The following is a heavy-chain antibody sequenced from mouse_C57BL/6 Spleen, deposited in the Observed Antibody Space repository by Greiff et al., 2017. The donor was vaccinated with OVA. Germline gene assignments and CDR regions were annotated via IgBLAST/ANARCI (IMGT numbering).Heavy chain of an antibody. CDR3: ERRRNHCYGSSYVYFDV. CDR2: VYPGDGDT. CDR1: GYAFSSSW. V-gene: IGHV1-82*01. D-gene: IGHD1-1*01. Sequence: QVQLQQSGPELVKPGASVKISCKASGYAFSSSWMNWVKQRPGKGLEWIGQVYPGDGDTNYNGKFKGKATLTADKSSSTAYMQLSSVTSEDSAVYFYERRRNHCYGSSYVYFDVWGTGTTVTVAS. J-gene: IGHJ1*03.